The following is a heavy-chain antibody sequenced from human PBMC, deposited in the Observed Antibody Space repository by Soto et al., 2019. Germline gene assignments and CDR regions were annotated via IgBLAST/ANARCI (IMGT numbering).Heavy chain of an antibody. J-gene: IGHJ4*02. CDR3: ARAPYYYDSSGYNYYFDY. D-gene: IGHD3-22*01. V-gene: IGHV4-31*03. CDR2: IYYSGST. CDR1: GGSISSGGYY. Sequence: SETLSLTCTVSGGSISSGGYYWSWIRRHPGKGLEWIGYIYYSGSTYYNPSLKSRVTISVDTSKNQFSLKLSSVTAADTAVYYCARAPYYYDSSGYNYYFDYWGQGTLVTVSS.